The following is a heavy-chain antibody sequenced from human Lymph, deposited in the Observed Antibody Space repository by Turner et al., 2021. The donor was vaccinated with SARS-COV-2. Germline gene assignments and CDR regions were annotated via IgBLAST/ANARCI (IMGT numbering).Heavy chain of an antibody. CDR3: ARGPPDFPYYFDY. D-gene: IGHD2-21*02. V-gene: IGHV3-21*01. CDR1: GFTFSSYS. J-gene: IGHJ4*02. Sequence: EVQLVESGGGMVKPGGSLRLSCAASGFTFSSYSMNWVRQAPGKVLEWVSSITFTSSYIYYADSVKGRFTISRDNAKNSLYLQMNSLRAEDTAVYYCARGPPDFPYYFDYWGQGTLVTFSS. CDR2: ITFTSSYI.